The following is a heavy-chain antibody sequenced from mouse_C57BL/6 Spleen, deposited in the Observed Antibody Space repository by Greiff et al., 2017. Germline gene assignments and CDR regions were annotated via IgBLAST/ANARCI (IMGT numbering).Heavy chain of an antibody. CDR1: GFSLTSYG. V-gene: IGHV2-2*01. CDR2: IWSGGST. Sequence: VKLQESGPGLVQPSQSLSITCTVSGFSLTSYGVHWVRQSPGKGLEWLGVIWSGGSTDYNAAFISRLSISKDNSKSQVFFKMNSLQADDTAIYYCARMDYYYPYYFDYWGQGTTLTVSS. D-gene: IGHD1-1*02. CDR3: ARMDYYYPYYFDY. J-gene: IGHJ2*01.